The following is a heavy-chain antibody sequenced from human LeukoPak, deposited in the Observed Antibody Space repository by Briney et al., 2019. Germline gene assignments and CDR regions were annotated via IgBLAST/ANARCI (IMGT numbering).Heavy chain of an antibody. Sequence: SDTLSLTCAVYGGSFSGYYWSWIRQPPGKGLEWIGEINHSGSTNYNPSLKSRVTISVDTSKSQFSLKLSSVTAADTAVYYCARAQGRGTVDYWGQRTLVTVSS. D-gene: IGHD3-10*01. CDR1: GGSFSGYY. J-gene: IGHJ4*02. CDR3: ARAQGRGTVDY. CDR2: INHSGST. V-gene: IGHV4-34*01.